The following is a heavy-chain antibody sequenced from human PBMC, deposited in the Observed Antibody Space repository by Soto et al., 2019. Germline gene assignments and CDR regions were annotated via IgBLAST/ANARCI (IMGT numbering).Heavy chain of an antibody. Sequence: QVQLVESGGGVVQPGRSLRLSCAASGFTFSIYAMHWVRQAPGKGLEWVAVISYDGSNKYYADSVKGRFTISRDNSKNTLYLQMNSLRAEDTAVYYCARDRAAVAGPIDYWGQGTLVTVSS. CDR3: ARDRAAVAGPIDY. CDR1: GFTFSIYA. D-gene: IGHD6-19*01. V-gene: IGHV3-30-3*01. CDR2: ISYDGSNK. J-gene: IGHJ4*02.